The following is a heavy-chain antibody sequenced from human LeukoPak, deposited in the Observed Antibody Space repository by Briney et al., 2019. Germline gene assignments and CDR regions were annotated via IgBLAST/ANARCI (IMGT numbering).Heavy chain of an antibody. V-gene: IGHV3-7*01. D-gene: IGHD2-8*01. CDR1: GFTFSDYS. Sequence: PGGSLRLSCAASGFTFSDYSMKWIRQAPGKGLEWVANIKQDGSEKYYVDSVKGRFTISRDNAKNSLYLQMNSLRAEDTAVYYCARDWDCTNGVSYTKYFDYWGQGTLVTVSS. CDR3: ARDWDCTNGVSYTKYFDY. J-gene: IGHJ4*02. CDR2: IKQDGSEK.